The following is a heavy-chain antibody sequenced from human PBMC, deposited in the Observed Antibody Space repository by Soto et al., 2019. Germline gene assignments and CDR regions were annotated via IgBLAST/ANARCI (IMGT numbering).Heavy chain of an antibody. D-gene: IGHD1-26*01. Sequence: QVQLVPSGAEVKKPGSSVKVSCKASGGTFSSYAISWVRQAPGQGLEWMGGIIPIFGTANYAQKFQGRVTITADKATSTAYMELSSLRSEDTAVYYCARVLSGSYYRFEYFQHWGQGTLVTVSS. J-gene: IGHJ1*01. CDR2: IIPIFGTA. CDR3: ARVLSGSYYRFEYFQH. V-gene: IGHV1-69*06. CDR1: GGTFSSYA.